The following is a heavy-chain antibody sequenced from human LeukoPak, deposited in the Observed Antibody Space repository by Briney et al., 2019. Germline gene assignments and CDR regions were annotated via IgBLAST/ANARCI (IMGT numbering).Heavy chain of an antibody. CDR3: AMRDRGYGLDI. CDR1: GFTFRDYS. J-gene: IGHJ3*02. Sequence: GGSLRLSCAASGFTFRDYSMNWVRQAPGKGLEWVSYISTNGNYIYYADSVKGRFTISRDNSKNTFYLQMNSLRVEDTAVYYCAMRDRGYGLDIWGQGTMVTVSS. V-gene: IGHV3-21*03. D-gene: IGHD3-10*01. CDR2: ISTNGNYI.